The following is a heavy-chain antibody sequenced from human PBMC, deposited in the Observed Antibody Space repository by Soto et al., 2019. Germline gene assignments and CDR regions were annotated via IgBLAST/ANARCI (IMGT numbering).Heavy chain of an antibody. D-gene: IGHD2-8*01. CDR3: ARRGSPYCTNGVCYKDNWFDP. V-gene: IGHV1-8*01. CDR1: GYTFTSYD. J-gene: IGHJ5*02. CDR2: MNPNSGNT. Sequence: ASVKVSCKASGYTFTSYDINWVRQATGQGLEWMGWMNPNSGNTGYAQKFQGRVTMTRNTSISTAYMELSSLRSEDTAVYYCARRGSPYCTNGVCYKDNWFDPWGQGTLVTVSS.